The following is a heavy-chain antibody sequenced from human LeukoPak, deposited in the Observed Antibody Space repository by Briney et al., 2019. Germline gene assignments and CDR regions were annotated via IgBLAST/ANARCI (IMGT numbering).Heavy chain of an antibody. Sequence: NPSQTLSLTCTVSGGSISSGDYYWSWIRQPPGKGLEWIGYIYYSGSTYYNPSLKSRVTISVDTSKNQFSLKPSSVTAADTAVYYCARGGWRTSYYYYMDVWGKGTTVTVSS. V-gene: IGHV4-30-4*08. CDR3: ARGGWRTSYYYYMDV. J-gene: IGHJ6*03. CDR1: GGSISSGDYY. CDR2: IYYSGST. D-gene: IGHD1-14*01.